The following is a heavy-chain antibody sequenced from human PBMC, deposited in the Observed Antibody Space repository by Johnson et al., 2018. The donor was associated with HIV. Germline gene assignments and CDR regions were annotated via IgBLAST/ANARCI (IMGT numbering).Heavy chain of an antibody. D-gene: IGHD6-13*01. CDR2: ISYDGSNK. V-gene: IGHV3-30-3*01. J-gene: IGHJ3*02. Sequence: QVQLVESGGGVVQPGRSLRLSCAASGFTFSSYAMHWVRQAPGKGLEWVAVISYDGSNKYDADPAHGRFPISRNNSKNTLYLQMNSLRAVETAVYYWAREREGRYSSSWATEAFDIWGQGTMVTVSS. CDR1: GFTFSSYA. CDR3: AREREGRYSSSWATEAFDI.